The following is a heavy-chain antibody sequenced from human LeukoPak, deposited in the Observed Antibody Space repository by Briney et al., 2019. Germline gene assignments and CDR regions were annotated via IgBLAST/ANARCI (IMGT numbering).Heavy chain of an antibody. CDR2: IYYSGST. CDR1: GGSISSGDYY. J-gene: IGHJ3*02. V-gene: IGHV4-30-4*08. Sequence: PSQTLSLTRTVSGGSISSGDYYWSWIRQPPGKGLEWIGYIYYSGSTYYNPSLKSRVTISVDTSKNQFSLKLSSVTAADTAVYYCATDYVWGSYRDDAFDIWGQGTMVTVSS. D-gene: IGHD3-16*02. CDR3: ATDYVWGSYRDDAFDI.